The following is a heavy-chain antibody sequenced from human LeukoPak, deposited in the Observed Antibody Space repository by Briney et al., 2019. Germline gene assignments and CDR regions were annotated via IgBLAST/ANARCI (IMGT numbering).Heavy chain of an antibody. Sequence: SETLSLTCTVSGGSISSSGYYWGWIRQPPGKGLEWIGSIYYSGSTYYNPSLKSRVTISVDTSKNQFSLKLSSVTAADTAVYYCARERQLEAWDYWGQGTLVTVSS. CDR3: ARERQLEAWDY. D-gene: IGHD6-13*01. CDR2: IYYSGST. J-gene: IGHJ4*02. CDR1: GGSISSSGYY. V-gene: IGHV4-39*01.